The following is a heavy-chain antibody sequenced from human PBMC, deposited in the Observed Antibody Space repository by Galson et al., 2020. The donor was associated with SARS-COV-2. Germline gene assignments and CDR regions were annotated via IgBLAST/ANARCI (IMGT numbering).Heavy chain of an antibody. V-gene: IGHV5-51*01. Sequence: GESLKISCKGSGYSFTSYWIGWVRQMPGKGLEWMGIIYPGDSDTRYSPSFQGQVTISADKSISTAYLQWSSLKASDSAMYYCAVLGGDNGSGSYYNYYYGMDVWGQGTTVTVSS. J-gene: IGHJ6*02. CDR1: GYSFTSYW. D-gene: IGHD3-10*01. CDR3: AVLGGDNGSGSYYNYYYGMDV. CDR2: IYPGDSDT.